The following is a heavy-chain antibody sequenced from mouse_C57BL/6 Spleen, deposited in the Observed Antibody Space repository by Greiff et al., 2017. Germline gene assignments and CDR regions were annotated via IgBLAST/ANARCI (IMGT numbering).Heavy chain of an antibody. V-gene: IGHV1-52*01. CDR1: GYTFTSYW. CDR2: IDPSDSET. J-gene: IGHJ4*01. CDR3: AREGYYGSSRGDAMDY. D-gene: IGHD1-1*01. Sequence: QVQLQQPGAELVRPGSSVKLSCKASGYTFTSYWMHWVKQRPIQGLEWIGNIDPSDSETHYNQKFKDKATLTVDKPSSTAYMQLSRLTSEDSAVYYCAREGYYGSSRGDAMDYWGHGPSVTVSS.